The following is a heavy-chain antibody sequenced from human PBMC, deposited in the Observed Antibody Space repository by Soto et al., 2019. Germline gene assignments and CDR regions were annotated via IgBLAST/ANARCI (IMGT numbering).Heavy chain of an antibody. CDR2: IYYSGST. J-gene: IGHJ5*02. Sequence: SETLSLTCTVSGGSISSGGYYWSWTRQYPGKGLEWIGYIYYSGSTYYNPSLKSRVTISVDTSNNQFSLKLSFVTAADTAVYYCAREEVAYYDSGSYNWFDPWGQRILVTVS. D-gene: IGHD3-10*01. CDR3: AREEVAYYDSGSYNWFDP. V-gene: IGHV4-31*03. CDR1: GGSISSGGYY.